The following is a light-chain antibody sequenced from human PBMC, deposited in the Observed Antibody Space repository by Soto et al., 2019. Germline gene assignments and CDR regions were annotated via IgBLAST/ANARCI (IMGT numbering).Light chain of an antibody. CDR3: AAWDDSLSGYV. Sequence: QSVLTQPPSASGTPGQRFTIYCSGSSSNIGSNYVYWYQQLPGTAPKLLIYRNNQRPSGVPDRFSGSKSGTSASLAISGLRSEDEADYYCAAWDDSLSGYVFGTGTKVTVL. CDR2: RNN. V-gene: IGLV1-47*01. J-gene: IGLJ1*01. CDR1: SSNIGSNY.